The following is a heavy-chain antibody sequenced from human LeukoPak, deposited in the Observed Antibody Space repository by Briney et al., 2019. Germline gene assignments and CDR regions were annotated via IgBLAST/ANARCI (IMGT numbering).Heavy chain of an antibody. J-gene: IGHJ5*02. Sequence: KSSETLSLTCTVSGGSISTYYWSWIRQPPGKGLEYIGYIYYNGSTNYNPSLKSRVTISVDTSKNQFSLKLSSMTAADTAVYYCARGDYGDIRPWGQGTLVTVSS. CDR1: GGSISTYY. CDR3: ARGDYGDIRP. CDR2: IYYNGST. D-gene: IGHD4-17*01. V-gene: IGHV4-59*01.